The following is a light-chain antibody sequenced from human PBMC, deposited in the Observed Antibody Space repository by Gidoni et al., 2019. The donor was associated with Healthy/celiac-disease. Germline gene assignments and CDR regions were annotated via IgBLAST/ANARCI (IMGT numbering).Light chain of an antibody. CDR3: MQALQTPRS. V-gene: IGKV2-28*01. CDR2: LGS. Sequence: DIVMTQSPLSLPVPPGEPASISCRSSQSLLHSNGYKDLDWYLQKPGQSPQLLIYLGSNRASGVPDRFSGSGSGTDFTLKISRVEAEDVGVYYCMQALQTPRSFGQGTKLEIK. J-gene: IGKJ2*03. CDR1: QSLLHSNGYKD.